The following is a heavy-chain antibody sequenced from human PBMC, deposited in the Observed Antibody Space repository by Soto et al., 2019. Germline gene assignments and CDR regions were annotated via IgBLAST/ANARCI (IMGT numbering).Heavy chain of an antibody. CDR2: IIPIFGTA. CDR1: GGTFSSYA. Sequence: SVKVSCKASGGTFSSYAISWVRQAPGQGLEWMGGIIPIFGTANYAQKFQGRVTITADKSTSTAYMELSSLRSEDTAVYYCATEEEVGNYYGMDVWGQGTTVTVSS. V-gene: IGHV1-69*06. D-gene: IGHD3-10*01. J-gene: IGHJ6*02. CDR3: ATEEEVGNYYGMDV.